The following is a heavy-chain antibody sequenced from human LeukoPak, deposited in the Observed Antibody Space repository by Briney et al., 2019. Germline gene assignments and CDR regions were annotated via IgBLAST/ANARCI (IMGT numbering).Heavy chain of an antibody. CDR2: ISAYNGNT. CDR1: GYTFTSYG. Sequence: GASVTVSCKASGYTFTSYGISWVRQAPGQGLEWKGWISAYNGNTNYAQKLQGRVTMTTDTSTCTAYMELRSLRSDGTAVYYCARDGGYCSGGSCYSSGYYYYYMDVWGKGTTVTVSS. D-gene: IGHD2-15*01. CDR3: ARDGGYCSGGSCYSSGYYYYYMDV. J-gene: IGHJ6*03. V-gene: IGHV1-18*01.